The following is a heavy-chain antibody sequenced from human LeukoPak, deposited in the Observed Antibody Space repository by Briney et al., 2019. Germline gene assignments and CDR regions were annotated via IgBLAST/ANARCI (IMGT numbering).Heavy chain of an antibody. Sequence: GGSLRLSCAASGFTFSSYDMHWVRQDTGKGLEWVSAIGTAGDTYYPGSVKGRFTTSRENAKNSLYLQMNSLRVGDTAVYYCASWGLKYHYFDYWGQGTLVTVSS. CDR1: GFTFSSYD. V-gene: IGHV3-13*04. CDR3: ASWGLKYHYFDY. CDR2: IGTAGDT. J-gene: IGHJ4*02. D-gene: IGHD3-16*01.